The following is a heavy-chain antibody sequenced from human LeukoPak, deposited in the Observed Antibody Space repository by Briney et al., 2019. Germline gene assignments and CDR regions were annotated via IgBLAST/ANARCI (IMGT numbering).Heavy chain of an antibody. CDR2: ISSSGSSI. CDR1: GFTFSDYY. Sequence: GGXXXXSCAASGFTFSDYYMNWIRQAPGKGLEWVSYISSSGSSIYYADSVKGRFTISRDNAKNSLYLQMNDLRAEDTAVYYCASLSRGVTIRDYWGQGTLVTVSS. D-gene: IGHD4-17*01. V-gene: IGHV3-11*04. J-gene: IGHJ4*02. CDR3: ASLSRGVTIRDY.